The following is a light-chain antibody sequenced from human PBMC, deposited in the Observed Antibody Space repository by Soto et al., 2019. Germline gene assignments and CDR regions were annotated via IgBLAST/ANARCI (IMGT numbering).Light chain of an antibody. CDR3: QQYGRSPRT. CDR2: GAS. CDR1: QSVSSSY. J-gene: IGKJ2*01. Sequence: EIVLTQSPGTLSLSPGERATLSCRASQSVSSSYLAWYQQNPGQAPRLLIYGASSRATGIPDRFSGSGSGTDFTLTISILEPEEFAVYYCQQYGRSPRTFGQGTKLEIK. V-gene: IGKV3-20*01.